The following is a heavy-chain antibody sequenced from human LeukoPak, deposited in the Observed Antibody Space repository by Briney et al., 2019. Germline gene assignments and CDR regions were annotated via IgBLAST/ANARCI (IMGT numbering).Heavy chain of an antibody. V-gene: IGHV3-23*01. J-gene: IGHJ4*02. D-gene: IGHD3-22*01. CDR3: AKVSSGYPHFDY. CDR1: GFTFSSYA. CDR2: ISLIGGST. Sequence: GGSLRLSCAASGFTFSSYAMSWVRQPPGKGLEWVSTISLIGGSTYYTDSVKGRFTISRDNSKNTVYLQMNSLRADDTAVYYCAKVSSGYPHFDYWGQGTLVTVSS.